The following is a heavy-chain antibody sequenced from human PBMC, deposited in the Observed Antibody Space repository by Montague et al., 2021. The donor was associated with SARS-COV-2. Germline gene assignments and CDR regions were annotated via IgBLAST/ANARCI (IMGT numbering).Heavy chain of an antibody. CDR3: VRVYYDISGMDV. V-gene: IGHV4-61*01. J-gene: IGHJ6*02. D-gene: IGHD3-9*01. CDR1: GGSVSSDSYY. CDR2: FYYSGST. Sequence: SETLSLTCTVSGGSVSSDSYYWSWIRQPPGKGLEWIGYFYYSGSTNYNPSRKSRVTISVDTSKNQFSLKLTSVTAADTAVYFGVRVYYDISGMDVWGQGTTVTVSS.